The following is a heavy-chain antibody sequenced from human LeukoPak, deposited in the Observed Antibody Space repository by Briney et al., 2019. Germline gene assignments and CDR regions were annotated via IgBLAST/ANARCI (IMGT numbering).Heavy chain of an antibody. D-gene: IGHD2-2*01. J-gene: IGHJ5*02. V-gene: IGHV4-59*08. CDR1: GGSISSYY. Sequence: PSETLSLTCTVSGGSISSYYWSWIRQPPGKELEWIGYIYYSGSTNYNPSLKSRVTISVDTSKNQFSLKLSSVTAADTAVYYCARHPVNIVVVPAAIHWFDPWGQGTLVTVSS. CDR2: IYYSGST. CDR3: ARHPVNIVVVPAAIHWFDP.